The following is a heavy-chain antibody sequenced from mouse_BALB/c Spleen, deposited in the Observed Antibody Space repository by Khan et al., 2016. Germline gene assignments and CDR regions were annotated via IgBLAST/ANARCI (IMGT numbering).Heavy chain of an antibody. CDR3: ARAGYYGYLVN. D-gene: IGHD1-1*01. Sequence: EVQLVESGGGLVQPGGSLKLSCAAAGFDFSRYWMSWVRQAPGKGLEWIGEINPDSSTINYTPSLKDKFIISRDNAKNTLYLQMSKVRSEDTVLXYCARAGYYGYLVNWGQGTLVTVSA. V-gene: IGHV4-1*02. CDR1: GFDFSRYW. J-gene: IGHJ3*01. CDR2: INPDSSTI.